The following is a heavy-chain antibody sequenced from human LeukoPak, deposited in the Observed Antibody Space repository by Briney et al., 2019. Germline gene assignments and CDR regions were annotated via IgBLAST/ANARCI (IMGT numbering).Heavy chain of an antibody. V-gene: IGHV3-33*01. CDR1: GFTFSSYG. CDR2: IWYDGSNK. CDR3: ARDLSRGFYFDY. J-gene: IGHJ4*02. Sequence: GRFLRLSCAASGFTFSSYGMHWVRQAPGKGLEWVAVIWYDGSNKYYADSVKGRFTISRDNSKNTLYLQMNSLRAEDTAVYYCARDLSRGFYFDYWGQGTLVTVSS.